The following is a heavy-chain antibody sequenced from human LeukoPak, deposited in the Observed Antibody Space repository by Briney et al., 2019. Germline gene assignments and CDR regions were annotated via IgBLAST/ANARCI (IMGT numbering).Heavy chain of an antibody. D-gene: IGHD4-23*01. CDR3: ARVSVVVTLNWFDP. CDR1: GYTFTSYG. V-gene: IGHV1-18*01. J-gene: IGHJ5*02. Sequence: GASVKVSCKASGYTFTSYGISWVRQAPGQGLEWMGWISAYNGNTNYAQKLQGRVTMTTDTSTSTAYMELRSLRSDDTAVYHCARVSVVVTLNWFDPWGQGTLVTVSS. CDR2: ISAYNGNT.